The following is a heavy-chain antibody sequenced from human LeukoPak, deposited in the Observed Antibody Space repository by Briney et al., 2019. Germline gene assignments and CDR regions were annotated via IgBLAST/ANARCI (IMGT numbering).Heavy chain of an antibody. CDR2: ISSSGSTI. CDR3: ARVYSGYDFGGWFDR. J-gene: IGHJ5*02. V-gene: IGHV3-11*04. CDR1: GGSISSSSYY. Sequence: LSLTCTVSGGSISSSSYYWGWIRQPPGKGLEWVSYISSSGSTIYYADSVKGRFTISRDNAKNSLYLQMNSLRAEDTAVYYCARVYSGYDFGGWFDRRGQGALVTVSS. D-gene: IGHD5-12*01.